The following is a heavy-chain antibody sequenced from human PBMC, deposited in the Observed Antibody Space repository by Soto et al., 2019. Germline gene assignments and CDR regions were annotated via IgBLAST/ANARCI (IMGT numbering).Heavy chain of an antibody. Sequence: QVQLVQSGTEVKKPGSSVNVSCKTSGGTFGNTAVTWVRQAPGHGLEWMGGIVPMFGTANYAQKFQGRVTITADESTNTAYMELNSLRSDDTAVYFCARDGDPGYAFWSGPLGGGRFDPWGQGTLVTVSS. V-gene: IGHV1-69*12. CDR2: IVPMFGTA. CDR1: GGTFGNTA. CDR3: ARDGDPGYAFWSGPLGGGRFDP. D-gene: IGHD3-3*01. J-gene: IGHJ5*02.